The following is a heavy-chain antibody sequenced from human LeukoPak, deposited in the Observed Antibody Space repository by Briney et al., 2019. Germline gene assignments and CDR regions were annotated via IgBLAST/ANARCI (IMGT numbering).Heavy chain of an antibody. V-gene: IGHV4-34*01. D-gene: IGHD3/OR15-3a*01. CDR2: IYYTGNT. CDR3: ARQTGSGLFTLP. J-gene: IGHJ4*02. CDR1: GGSFSGYY. Sequence: PSENLSLTCAVYGGSFSGYYWSWIRQPPGKGLEWIGSIYYTGNTYYNASLKSRVTISIDTSKNQISLRLTSVTATDTAMYYCARQTGSGLFTLPGGQGTLVTVSS.